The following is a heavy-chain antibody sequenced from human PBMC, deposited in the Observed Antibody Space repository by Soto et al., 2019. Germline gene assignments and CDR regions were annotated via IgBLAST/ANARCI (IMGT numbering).Heavy chain of an antibody. CDR2: IYYSGST. J-gene: IGHJ6*02. CDR3: ARDRTRHYYGMDV. V-gene: IGHV4-31*03. CDR1: GGSISSGGYY. Sequence: ASETLSLTCTVSGGSISSGGYYWSWIRQHPGKGLEWIGYIYYSGSTYYKPSLKSRVTISVDTSKNQFSLKLSSVTAADTAVYYCARDRTRHYYGMDVWGQGTTVT. D-gene: IGHD2-2*01.